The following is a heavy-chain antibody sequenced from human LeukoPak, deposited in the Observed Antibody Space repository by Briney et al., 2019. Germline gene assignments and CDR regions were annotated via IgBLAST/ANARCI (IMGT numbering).Heavy chain of an antibody. CDR1: QLTFSNYG. D-gene: IGHD2/OR15-2a*01. V-gene: IGHV3-23*01. J-gene: IGHJ4*02. CDR2: ISAGGGST. Sequence: GGSLRLSCPTSQLTFSNYGMSWVRQDPGKGLEWVSSISAGGGSTYYGDSVKGRFTISSDNSKNTLYLQMNSLRAEDTAVYYCAKTIQGYIYAHFVYRGQETLVTVSS. CDR3: AKTIQGYIYAHFVY.